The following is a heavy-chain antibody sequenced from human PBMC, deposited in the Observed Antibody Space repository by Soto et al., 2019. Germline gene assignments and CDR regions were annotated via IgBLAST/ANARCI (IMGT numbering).Heavy chain of an antibody. D-gene: IGHD3-10*01. CDR2: IYYSGST. CDR3: ARDETTASMVRVVDATIYGMDV. J-gene: IGHJ6*02. CDR1: GGSISSGGYY. Sequence: QVQLQESGPGLVKPSQTLSLTCTVSGGSISSGGYYWSWIRQHPGKGLEWIGYIYYSGSTYYNPSLKSRVTLSVDTSKNQFALKLSSVTAADTAAYYCARDETTASMVRVVDATIYGMDVWGQGTTVTVSS. V-gene: IGHV4-31*03.